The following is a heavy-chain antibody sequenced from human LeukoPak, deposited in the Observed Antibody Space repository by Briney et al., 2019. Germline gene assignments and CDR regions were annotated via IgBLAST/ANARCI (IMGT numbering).Heavy chain of an antibody. CDR2: INPSGGST. D-gene: IGHD1-14*01. J-gene: IGHJ6*03. CDR3: ARVGTYTSGVSRMDV. Sequence: ASVKVSCKASGYTFTSYYMHWVRQAPGQGLEWMGIINPSGGSTTYAQKFQGRVTMTSDTSTSTVYMELSSLRSEDTAVYYCARVGTYTSGVSRMDVWGKGTTVTVSS. V-gene: IGHV1-46*01. CDR1: GYTFTSYY.